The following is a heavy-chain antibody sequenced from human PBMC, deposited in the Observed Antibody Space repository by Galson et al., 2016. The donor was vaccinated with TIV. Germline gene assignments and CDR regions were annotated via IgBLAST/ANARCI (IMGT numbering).Heavy chain of an antibody. CDR3: ARERDYFDGSGTY. Sequence: SVKVSCKASGYIFSMYGFSWVRLAPGQGLEWMGRIGANNNNRPYAQKFKDRVTMTTDTSTSTAYMELRSLTPDDAAVYYCARERDYFDGSGTYWGQGTLVTVSS. J-gene: IGHJ4*02. V-gene: IGHV1-18*01. CDR1: GYIFSMYG. CDR2: IGANNNNR. D-gene: IGHD3-22*01.